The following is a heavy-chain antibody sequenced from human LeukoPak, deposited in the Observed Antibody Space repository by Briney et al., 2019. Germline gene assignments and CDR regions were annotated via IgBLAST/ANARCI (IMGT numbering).Heavy chain of an antibody. CDR3: ARGHFYSIY. V-gene: IGHV3-7*01. CDR2: IKEDGSEK. D-gene: IGHD6-13*01. CDR1: GCTFTSYW. Sequence: GGSLRLSCAASGCTFTSYWMTWVCQAPGKGLEWVANIKEDGSEKYVDSVKGRFSISRDNAKNSLYLQMNSLRAEDTAVYYCARGHFYSIYWGQGTLVTVSS. J-gene: IGHJ4*02.